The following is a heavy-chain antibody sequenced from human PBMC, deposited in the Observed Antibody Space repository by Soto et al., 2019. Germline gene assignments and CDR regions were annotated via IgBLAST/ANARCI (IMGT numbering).Heavy chain of an antibody. V-gene: IGHV3-33*01. J-gene: IGHJ4*02. Sequence: QVQLVESGGGVVQPGRSLRLSCAASGFTFSNFGMHWVRQAPGKGLGWVAVIWYDGSGKYYADSVKGRFTVSRDNSKNTVYLQMNRLRAEDTAMYYCARDKSQGDLPLFDDWGQGTLVTVSA. CDR3: ARDKSQGDLPLFDD. CDR1: GFTFSNFG. CDR2: IWYDGSGK. D-gene: IGHD3-10*01.